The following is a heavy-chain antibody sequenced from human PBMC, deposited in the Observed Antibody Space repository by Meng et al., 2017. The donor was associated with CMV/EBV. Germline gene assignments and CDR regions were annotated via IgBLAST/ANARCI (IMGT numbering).Heavy chain of an antibody. D-gene: IGHD4-17*01. CDR2: IIPILGIA. Sequence: SVKVSFQASGGTFSSYAISWVRQAPGQGLEWMGGIIPILGIANYAQKFQGRVTITADKSTSTAYMELSSLRSEDTAVYYCACGRGITVTTPFDYWGQGTLVTVSS. CDR3: ACGRGITVTTPFDY. J-gene: IGHJ4*02. CDR1: GGTFSSYA. V-gene: IGHV1-69*10.